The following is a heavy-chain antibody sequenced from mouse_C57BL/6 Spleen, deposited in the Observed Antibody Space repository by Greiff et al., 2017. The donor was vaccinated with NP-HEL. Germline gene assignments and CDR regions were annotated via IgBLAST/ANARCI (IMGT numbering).Heavy chain of an antibody. D-gene: IGHD3-2*02. Sequence: VQVVESGPGLVAPSQSLSITCTVSGFSLTSYAISWVRQPPGKGLEWLGVIWTGGGTNYNSALKSRLSISKDNSKSQVFLKMNSLQTDDTARYYCARKGDSSGLYAMDYWGQGTSVTVSS. V-gene: IGHV2-9-1*01. CDR1: GFSLTSYA. CDR2: IWTGGGT. CDR3: ARKGDSSGLYAMDY. J-gene: IGHJ4*01.